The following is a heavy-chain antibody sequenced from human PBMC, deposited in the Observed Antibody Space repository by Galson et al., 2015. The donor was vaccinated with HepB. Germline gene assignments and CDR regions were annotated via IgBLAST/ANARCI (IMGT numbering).Heavy chain of an antibody. CDR2: INAGNGNT. J-gene: IGHJ6*02. CDR3: AREVRDCSSTSCYHYYYGMDV. CDR1: GYTFTSYA. Sequence: SVKVSCKASGYTFTSYAMHWVRQAPGQRLEWMGWINAGNGNTKYSQKFQGRVTITRDTSASTAYMELSSLRSEDTAVYYCAREVRDCSSTSCYHYYYGMDVWGQGTTVTVSS. D-gene: IGHD2-2*01. V-gene: IGHV1-3*01.